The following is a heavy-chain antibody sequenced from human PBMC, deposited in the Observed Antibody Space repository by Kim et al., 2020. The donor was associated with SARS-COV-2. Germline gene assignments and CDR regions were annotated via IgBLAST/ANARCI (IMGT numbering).Heavy chain of an antibody. Sequence: SETLSLTCTVSGGSVSSASYYWSWIRQPPGKGLEWIGYIYYSGSTNYNPSLKSRVTISVDTSKNQFSLKLSSGTAADTAGYYCARVKDPVQGAGAFDVWG. CDR2: IYYSGST. J-gene: IGHJ3*01. D-gene: IGHD3-16*01. V-gene: IGHV4-61*01. CDR1: GGSVSSASYY. CDR3: ARVKDPVQGAGAFDV.